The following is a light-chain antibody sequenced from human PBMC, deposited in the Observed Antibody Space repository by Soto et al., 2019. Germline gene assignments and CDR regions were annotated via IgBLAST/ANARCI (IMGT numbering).Light chain of an antibody. CDR2: GAS. Sequence: EMVMTQSPATLSVSPGERATLSCRASQSVSSNLAWYQQKPGQPPRLLIYGASTRATGVPARFSGSGSGTEFTLTISSLQSEDFAVYHCQHYNSRPRTFGQGTKVESK. V-gene: IGKV3-15*01. CDR3: QHYNSRPRT. CDR1: QSVSSN. J-gene: IGKJ1*01.